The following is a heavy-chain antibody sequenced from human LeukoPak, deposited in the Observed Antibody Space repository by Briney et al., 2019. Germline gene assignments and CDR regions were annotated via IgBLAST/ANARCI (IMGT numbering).Heavy chain of an antibody. J-gene: IGHJ4*02. CDR2: IYYSGST. Sequence: SETLSLTCTVSGGSISSSSYYWGWIRQPPGKGLEWIGNIYYSGSTYYNPSLKSRVTISVDTSKNQFSLKLSSVTAADTAVYYCARLRGSQIGYWGQGTLVTVSS. CDR1: GGSISSSSYY. D-gene: IGHD6-13*01. V-gene: IGHV4-39*01. CDR3: ARLRGSQIGY.